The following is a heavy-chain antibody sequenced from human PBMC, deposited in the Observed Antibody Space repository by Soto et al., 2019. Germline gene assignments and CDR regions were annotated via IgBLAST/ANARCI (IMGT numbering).Heavy chain of an antibody. CDR2: MNTNTNTT. CDR3: AREVVETSSLWLDP. Sequence: SVEGSCKGSCYTFTNDDINWGRQAPGQGLEWIGWMNTNTNTTDSAEVFEGRVSLTWDTSISTAYMQLNSLKIDDTAVYYCAREVVETSSLWLDPWGQGTLVTVYS. V-gene: IGHV1-8*01. D-gene: IGHD6-6*01. J-gene: IGHJ5*02. CDR1: CYTFTNDD.